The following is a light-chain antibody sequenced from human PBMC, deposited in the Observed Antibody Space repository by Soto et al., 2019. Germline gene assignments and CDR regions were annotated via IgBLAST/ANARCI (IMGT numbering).Light chain of an antibody. Sequence: IHMTQSPSSLSASVGYIVTITCHASQDITNSLNWYQQKPGKAPNLLIFDASNLDAGVPSRFSGSGSGTYFTFTILSLQPEDVATYYCQQSAHLSLTFGGGTKVDIK. V-gene: IGKV1-33*01. J-gene: IGKJ4*01. CDR2: DAS. CDR3: QQSAHLSLT. CDR1: QDITNS.